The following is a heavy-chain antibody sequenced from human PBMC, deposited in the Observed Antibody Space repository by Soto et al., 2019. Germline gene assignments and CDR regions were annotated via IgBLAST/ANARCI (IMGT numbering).Heavy chain of an antibody. CDR2: INPSGGST. J-gene: IGHJ5*02. V-gene: IGHV1-46*01. Sequence: QVQLVQSGAEVKKPGASVTVSCKTSGYTFSNYYIYWVRQAPGQGLEWVAVINPSGGSTVYAKKLQGRVTVTGDTSTSTVSMELSSLMSEDTAVYFCERNPVGLNCDQWGQGPLVTVSS. D-gene: IGHD1-26*01. CDR3: ERNPVGLNCDQ. CDR1: GYTFSNYY.